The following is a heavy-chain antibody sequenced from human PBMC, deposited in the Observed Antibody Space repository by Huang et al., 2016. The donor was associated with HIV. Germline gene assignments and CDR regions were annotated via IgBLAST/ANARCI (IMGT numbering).Heavy chain of an antibody. V-gene: IGHV4-30-4*08. D-gene: IGHD5-18*01. Sequence: QVQLQESGPGPVKPSQTLSLTCTVFGVSIGSGGYYWSWIRQPPGKGLEWIGYIYYSGSTYYNPSLKSRVTISVDTSKNQFSLKLSSLIAADTAVYYCTRGHSYGFGRNYLDYWGQGTLVTVSS. CDR1: GVSIGSGGYY. J-gene: IGHJ4*02. CDR3: TRGHSYGFGRNYLDY. CDR2: IYYSGST.